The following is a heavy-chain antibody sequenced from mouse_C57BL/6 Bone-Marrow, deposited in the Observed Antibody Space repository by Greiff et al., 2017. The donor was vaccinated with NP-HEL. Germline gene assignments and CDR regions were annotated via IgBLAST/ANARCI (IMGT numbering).Heavy chain of an antibody. D-gene: IGHD2-4*01. V-gene: IGHV1-54*01. J-gene: IGHJ3*01. CDR1: GYAFTNYL. CDR3: ARCDYGWFAY. Sequence: QVQLQQSGAELVRPGTSVKVSCKASGYAFTNYLIEWVKQRPGQGLEWIGVINPGSGGTNYNEKFKGKATLTADKSSSTAYMQLISLTSEDSAVYFCARCDYGWFAYWGQGTLVTVSA. CDR2: INPGSGGT.